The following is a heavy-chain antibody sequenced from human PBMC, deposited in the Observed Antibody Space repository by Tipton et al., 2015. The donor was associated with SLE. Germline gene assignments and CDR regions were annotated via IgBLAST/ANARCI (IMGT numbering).Heavy chain of an antibody. CDR1: GYTFSSYD. D-gene: IGHD2-15*01. CDR3: ARVRRSGVICPSLGY. V-gene: IGHV1-8*01. CDR2: MNPNSGNT. J-gene: IGHJ4*02. Sequence: VQSGPEVKKPGASVKVSCKASGYTFSSYDINWVRQATGQGLEWMGWMNPNSGNTGYAQKFQGRVTMTRSTSISTAYMELSSLRSEDTAVYYCARVRRSGVICPSLGYWGQGTLVTVSS.